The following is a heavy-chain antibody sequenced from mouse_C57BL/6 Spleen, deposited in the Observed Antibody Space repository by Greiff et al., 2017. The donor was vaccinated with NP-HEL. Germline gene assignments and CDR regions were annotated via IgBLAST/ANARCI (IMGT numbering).Heavy chain of an antibody. J-gene: IGHJ4*01. CDR1: GYAFSSSW. V-gene: IGHV1-82*01. CDR3: ARRTVVVPYAMDY. Sequence: QVQLQQSGPELVKPGASVKISCKASGYAFSSSWMNWVKQRPGKGLEWIGRIYPGDGDTNYNGKFKGKATLTAAKSSSTAYMQLSSLTSEDSAVYFCARRTVVVPYAMDYWGQGTSVTVSS. D-gene: IGHD1-1*01. CDR2: IYPGDGDT.